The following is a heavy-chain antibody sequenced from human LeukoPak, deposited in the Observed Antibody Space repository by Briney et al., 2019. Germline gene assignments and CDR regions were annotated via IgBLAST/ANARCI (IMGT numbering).Heavy chain of an antibody. V-gene: IGHV5-51*01. J-gene: IGHJ3*02. Sequence: GESLKISCKGPGYRFTIFWIGWVRPVPRKGLAWMGIIYPGDSDTRYSPSLQGQVTISADKSISTAYLQSSSLKASDTAMYYCARPSGASYGGNRDAFDSWSEATMVTVSS. CDR2: IYPGDSDT. D-gene: IGHD4-23*01. CDR1: GYRFTIFW. CDR3: ARPSGASYGGNRDAFDS.